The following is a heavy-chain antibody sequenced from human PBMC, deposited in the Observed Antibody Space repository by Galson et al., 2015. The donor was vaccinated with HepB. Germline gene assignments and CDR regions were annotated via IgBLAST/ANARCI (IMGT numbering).Heavy chain of an antibody. D-gene: IGHD3-3*01. CDR3: ARTGSVFEWLLYKYYYYYMDV. J-gene: IGHJ6*03. V-gene: IGHV3-7*01. Sequence: SLRLSCAASGFTFSSYWMSWVRQAPGKGLEWVANIKQDGSEKYYVDSVKGRFTISRDNAKNSLYLQMNSLRAEDTAVYYCARTGSVFEWLLYKYYYYYMDVWGKGTTVTVSS. CDR1: GFTFSSYW. CDR2: IKQDGSEK.